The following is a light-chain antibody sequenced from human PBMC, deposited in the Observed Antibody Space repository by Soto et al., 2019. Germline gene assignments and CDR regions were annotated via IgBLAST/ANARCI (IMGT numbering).Light chain of an antibody. CDR2: GSS. CDR3: QQYNNWPPT. Sequence: EIMITLSPATLSVSPGERATLSCRSSQSVSSSLAWYQQKPGQAHRLLLFGSSTRATGIPTRFSGSGSGTEFTLAISSLQSEDFAVYYCQQYNNWPPTFGQGTKVDIK. V-gene: IGKV3-15*01. CDR1: QSVSSS. J-gene: IGKJ1*01.